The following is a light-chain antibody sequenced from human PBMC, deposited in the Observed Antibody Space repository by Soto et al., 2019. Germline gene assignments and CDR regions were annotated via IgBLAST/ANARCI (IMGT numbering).Light chain of an antibody. J-gene: IGLJ1*01. CDR3: KSYTTGSTYV. Sequence: QSALVQPASVSGSPGQSIAISCTGISSDVGAYNYVSWYKQHPGKAPKLIIFDVSNRPSGVSNRFSGSKSGDTASLTISGLQAEDEADYFCKSYTTGSTYVFGTGTKLTVL. V-gene: IGLV2-14*01. CDR2: DVS. CDR1: SSDVGAYNY.